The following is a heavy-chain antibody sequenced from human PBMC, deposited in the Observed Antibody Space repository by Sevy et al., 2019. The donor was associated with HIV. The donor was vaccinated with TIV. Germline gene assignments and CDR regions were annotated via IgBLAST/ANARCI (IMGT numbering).Heavy chain of an antibody. Sequence: SETLSLTCTVSGGSISHYYWSWIRQPAGKGLEWIGRIYTSGRTNYNPSLESRVTLSVDTSKRHFSLKLSSVTAADTAVYYCARYASGSSYFDSWGQGALVTVSS. CDR2: IYTSGRT. V-gene: IGHV4-4*07. D-gene: IGHD1-26*01. J-gene: IGHJ4*02. CDR3: ARYASGSSYFDS. CDR1: GGSISHYY.